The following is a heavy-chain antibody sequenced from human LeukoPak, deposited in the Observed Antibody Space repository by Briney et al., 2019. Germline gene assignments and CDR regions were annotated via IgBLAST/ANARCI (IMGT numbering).Heavy chain of an antibody. J-gene: IGHJ6*04. CDR1: GFTFSSYS. D-gene: IGHD3-10*02. CDR3: AELGITMIGGV. V-gene: IGHV3-21*01. CDR2: ISSVGSYI. Sequence: GGSLGLSCAASGFTFSSYSMNWVRQAPGKGLEWVSSISSVGSYIYYADSVKGRFTISRDNAKNSLYLQMNSLRAEDTAVYYCAELGITMIGGVWGKGTTVTISS.